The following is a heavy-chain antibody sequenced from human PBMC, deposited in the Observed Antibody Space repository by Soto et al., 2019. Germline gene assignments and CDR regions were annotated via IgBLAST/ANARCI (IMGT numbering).Heavy chain of an antibody. Sequence: GGSLRLSCAASGFTFSSYAMSWVRQAPGKGLEWVSAISGSGGSTYYADSVKGRFTISRDNSKNTLYLQMNSLRAEDTAVYYCAKISQAYYYDSSGLHFDYWGQGTLVTVSS. CDR1: GFTFSSYA. D-gene: IGHD3-22*01. CDR2: ISGSGGST. V-gene: IGHV3-23*01. J-gene: IGHJ4*02. CDR3: AKISQAYYYDSSGLHFDY.